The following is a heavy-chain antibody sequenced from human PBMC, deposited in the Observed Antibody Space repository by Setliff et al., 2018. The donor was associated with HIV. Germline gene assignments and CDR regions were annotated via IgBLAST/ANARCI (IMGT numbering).Heavy chain of an antibody. J-gene: IGHJ4*02. D-gene: IGHD1-26*01. CDR2: INPNSGGT. CDR1: GYTFTGNY. V-gene: IGHV1-2*06. CDR3: ARPALAAAGTSASYWGDFDS. Sequence: ASVKVSCKASGYTFTGNYMHWVRQAPGQGLEWMGRINPNSGGTNYAQKFQGRVTMTMNTSISTAYMELTRPRSDDTAVYYCARPALAAAGTSASYWGDFDSWGQGTLVTVSS.